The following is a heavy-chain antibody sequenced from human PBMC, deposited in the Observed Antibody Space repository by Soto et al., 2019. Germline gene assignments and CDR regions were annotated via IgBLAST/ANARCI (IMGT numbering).Heavy chain of an antibody. CDR3: ARXXXAAAAIGHYYYGMDV. V-gene: IGHV3-30-3*01. Sequence: QVQLVESGGGVVQPGRSLRLSCAASGFTFNYYDIQWVRQAPGKGLEWVAVISFDGGKKYYADSVRGRFTISRANSNNTVYLQMNSLRGEDTAVYYCARXXXAAAAIGHYYYGMDVWGQGTTVTVSS. CDR1: GFTFNYYD. D-gene: IGHD2-2*02. J-gene: IGHJ6*02. CDR2: ISFDGGKK.